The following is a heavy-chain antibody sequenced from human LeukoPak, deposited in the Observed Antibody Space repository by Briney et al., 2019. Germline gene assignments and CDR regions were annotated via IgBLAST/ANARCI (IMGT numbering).Heavy chain of an antibody. D-gene: IGHD1-26*01. J-gene: IGHJ4*02. Sequence: GGSLRLSCAGSEFTFRSYSMHWVRQAPGKGLEWVSSISGSSDDIYYADSVKGRFTISRDNSKNSLYLQMKRLRAEDTALYYCARRGYHDYSGFDYWGQGTLVTVSS. CDR1: EFTFRSYS. CDR3: ARRGYHDYSGFDY. CDR2: ISGSSDDI. V-gene: IGHV3-21*01.